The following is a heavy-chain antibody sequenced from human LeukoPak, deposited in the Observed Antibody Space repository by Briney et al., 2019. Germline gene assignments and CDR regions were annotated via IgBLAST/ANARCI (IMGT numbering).Heavy chain of an antibody. D-gene: IGHD3-10*01. CDR3: ARVLGLLWFGESFYGMDV. CDR1: GFTFSSYA. V-gene: IGHV3-30*04. CDR2: ISYDGSNK. Sequence: GGSLRLSCAAPGFTFSSYAMHWVRQAPGKGLEWVAVISYDGSNKYYADSVKGRFTISRDNSKNTLYLQMNSLRAEDTAVYYCARVLGLLWFGESFYGMDVWGKGTTVTVSS. J-gene: IGHJ6*04.